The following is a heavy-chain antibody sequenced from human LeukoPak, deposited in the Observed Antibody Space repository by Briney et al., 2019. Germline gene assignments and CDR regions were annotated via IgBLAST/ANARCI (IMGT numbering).Heavy chain of an antibody. V-gene: IGHV4-34*01. Sequence: SETLSLTCAVYGGSFSGYYWSWIRQPPGKGLEWIGEINHSGSTNYNPSLKSRVTISVDTSKNQFSPKLSSVTAADTAVYYCARGPLPYCSSTSCYLGGYYYYGMDVWGKGTTVTVSS. CDR1: GGSFSGYY. D-gene: IGHD2-2*01. J-gene: IGHJ6*04. CDR3: ARGPLPYCSSTSCYLGGYYYYGMDV. CDR2: INHSGST.